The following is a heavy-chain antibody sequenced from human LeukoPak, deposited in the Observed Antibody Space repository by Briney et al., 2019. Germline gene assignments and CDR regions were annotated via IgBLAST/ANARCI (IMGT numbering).Heavy chain of an antibody. Sequence: SETLSLTCTVSGGSISSSSYYWGWLRQPPGKGLEWIGSIYYSGSTYYNPSLKSRVTISVDTSKNQFSLKLSSVTAADTAVYYCARHGPRRITIFGVVTPRHSWFDPWGQGTLVTVSS. CDR1: GGSISSSSYY. D-gene: IGHD3-3*01. J-gene: IGHJ5*02. CDR2: IYYSGST. V-gene: IGHV4-39*01. CDR3: ARHGPRRITIFGVVTPRHSWFDP.